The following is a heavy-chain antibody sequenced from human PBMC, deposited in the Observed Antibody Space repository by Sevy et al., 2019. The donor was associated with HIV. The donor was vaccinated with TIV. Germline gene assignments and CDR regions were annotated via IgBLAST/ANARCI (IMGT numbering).Heavy chain of an antibody. CDR2: ISYDGSKR. Sequence: GSLRLSCAASGFTFSSYAMHWVRQAPGKGLEWVAVISYDGSKRFHANSVKGRFSISRDKSKNMVYLQMNGLRIEDTAVYYCARADVDRYYYYYGMDVWGQGTTVTVSS. CDR1: GFTFSSYA. V-gene: IGHV3-30*01. J-gene: IGHJ6*02. CDR3: ARADVDRYYYYYGMDV.